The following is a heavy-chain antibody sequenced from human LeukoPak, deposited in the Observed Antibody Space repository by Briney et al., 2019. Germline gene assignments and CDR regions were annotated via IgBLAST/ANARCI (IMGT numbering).Heavy chain of an antibody. J-gene: IGHJ4*02. Sequence: AGGSLRLSCAASGFTFSSYAMSWVRQAPGKGLEWVSAISGSGGSTYYADSVKGRFTISRDNSKNTLYLQMNSLRDEDTAVYYCAKDGLRELWPVGHWGQGTLVTVSS. CDR1: GFTFSSYA. CDR3: AKDGLRELWPVGH. CDR2: ISGSGGST. V-gene: IGHV3-23*01. D-gene: IGHD3-16*01.